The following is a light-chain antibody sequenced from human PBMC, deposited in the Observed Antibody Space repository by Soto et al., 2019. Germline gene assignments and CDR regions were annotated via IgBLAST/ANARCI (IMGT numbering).Light chain of an antibody. Sequence: QSALTQPPSVSGSPGQSVTISCTGTSSDVGSYNRVSWYQQPPGTAPKLMIYEVSNRPSGVPDRFSGSKSGNTASLTISGLQAEYEADYYCSSYTSSSTFVFGTGTTLTVL. CDR1: SSDVGSYNR. J-gene: IGLJ1*01. V-gene: IGLV2-18*02. CDR2: EVS. CDR3: SSYTSSSTFV.